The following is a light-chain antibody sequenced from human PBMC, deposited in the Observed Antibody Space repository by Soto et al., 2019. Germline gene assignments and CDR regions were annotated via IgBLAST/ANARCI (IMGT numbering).Light chain of an antibody. J-gene: IGKJ1*01. CDR3: QQNYATPWT. CDR2: AAS. V-gene: IGKV1-39*01. Sequence: DIQMTQSPSSLSASVGDRVTITCRASQFISSYLNWYQQKPGKAPKLLIYAASNLQSGVPSRFSGSGSGTDFTLTISSLQPEDFATYFCQQNYATPWTFGQGTKGEIK. CDR1: QFISSY.